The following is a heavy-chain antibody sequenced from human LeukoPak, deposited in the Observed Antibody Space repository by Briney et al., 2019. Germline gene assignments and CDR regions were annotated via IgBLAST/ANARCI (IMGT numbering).Heavy chain of an antibody. CDR2: IKQDGSEK. Sequence: GGSLRLSCAASGFSFSSYWMSWVRQAPGKGLEWVANIKQDGSEKYYVDSVKGRFTISRDNAKNSLYLQMNSLRAEDTAVYYCARVFEWSGELFGGESGAFDIWGQGTMVTVSS. CDR1: GFSFSSYW. V-gene: IGHV3-7*01. CDR3: ARVFEWSGELFGGESGAFDI. D-gene: IGHD3-10*01. J-gene: IGHJ3*02.